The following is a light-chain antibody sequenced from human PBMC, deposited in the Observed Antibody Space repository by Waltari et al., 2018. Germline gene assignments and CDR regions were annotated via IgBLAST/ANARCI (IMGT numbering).Light chain of an antibody. J-gene: IGKJ1*01. CDR2: KAS. V-gene: IGKV1-5*03. CDR3: QQYNGR. CDR1: QSISNL. Sequence: TQSPATLSASVGDRVTITCRASQSISNLLAWYQQKPGKAPKYLISKASNLESGVPSRFSGSGSGTEFTLTISSLQPDDFASYYCQQYNGRFGQGTKVEMK.